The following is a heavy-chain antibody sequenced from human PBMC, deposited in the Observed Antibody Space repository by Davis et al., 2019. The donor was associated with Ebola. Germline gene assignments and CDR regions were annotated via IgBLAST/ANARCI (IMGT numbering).Heavy chain of an antibody. J-gene: IGHJ4*02. CDR3: ARGWLRSAFDQ. Sequence: HSQTPSLTRAISGDSVSSGGWNWIRQTPSRGLEWLGRTYYYRSKWNNDYAASVKSRISVNSDTSKNQLSLHLDSVTPEDTAVYYCARGWLRSAFDQWGQGTLVTVSS. CDR1: GDSVSSGG. V-gene: IGHV6-1*01. D-gene: IGHD5-12*01. CDR2: TYYYRSKWNN.